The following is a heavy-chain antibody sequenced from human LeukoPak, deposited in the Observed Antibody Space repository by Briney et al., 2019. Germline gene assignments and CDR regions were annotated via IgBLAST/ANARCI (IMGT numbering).Heavy chain of an antibody. CDR3: ARPLVRTRYYFDY. D-gene: IGHD2-8*01. J-gene: IGHJ4*02. V-gene: IGHV3-30-3*01. CDR2: ISYDGSNK. CDR1: GFTFSSYA. Sequence: PGGSLRLSCAASGFTFSSYAMSWVRQAPGKGLERVAVISYDGSNKYYADSVKGRFTISRDNSKNTLYLQMNSLRAEDTAVYYCARPLVRTRYYFDYWGQGTLVTVSS.